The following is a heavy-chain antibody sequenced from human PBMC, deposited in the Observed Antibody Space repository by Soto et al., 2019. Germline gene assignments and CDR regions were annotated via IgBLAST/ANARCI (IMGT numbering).Heavy chain of an antibody. CDR3: AKARQAQSHYYYGMDV. Sequence: GGSLRLSCAASGFTFSNNAMNWVRQAPGKGLEWVSGISGTGYGTYYADSVKGRFTISRDSSNNTLYLQMNSLRGEDTAIYYRAKARQAQSHYYYGMDVWGQGTPVTVSS. CDR1: GFTFSNNA. D-gene: IGHD6-19*01. J-gene: IGHJ6*02. V-gene: IGHV3-23*01. CDR2: ISGTGYGT.